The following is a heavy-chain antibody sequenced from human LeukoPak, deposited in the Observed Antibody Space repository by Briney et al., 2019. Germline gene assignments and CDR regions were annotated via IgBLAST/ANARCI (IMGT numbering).Heavy chain of an antibody. J-gene: IGHJ4*02. V-gene: IGHV1-2*06. CDR2: INPNSGGT. CDR3: AREYTLGFDY. D-gene: IGHD1-1*01. CDR1: GYTFTGYY. Sequence: GASVKVSCKASGYTFTGYYMHWVRQAPGQGLEWMGRINPNSGGTNYAQKFQGRVTITTDESTSTAYMELSSLRSEDTAVYYCAREYTLGFDYWGQGTLVTVSS.